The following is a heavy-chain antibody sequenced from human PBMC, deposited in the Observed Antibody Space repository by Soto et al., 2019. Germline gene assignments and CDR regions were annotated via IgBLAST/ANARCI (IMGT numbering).Heavy chain of an antibody. V-gene: IGHV1-3*01. CDR1: GYTFTSYA. J-gene: IGHJ6*02. CDR3: ARDLGGDSHHYYYGMDV. D-gene: IGHD2-21*02. Sequence: QVQLVQSGAEVKKPGASVKVSCKASGYTFTSYAMHWVRQAPGQRLEWMGWINAGNGNTKYSQKFQGRVTITRDTSASTAYMELSSLRSEDTAVYYCARDLGGDSHHYYYGMDVWGQGTTVTVSS. CDR2: INAGNGNT.